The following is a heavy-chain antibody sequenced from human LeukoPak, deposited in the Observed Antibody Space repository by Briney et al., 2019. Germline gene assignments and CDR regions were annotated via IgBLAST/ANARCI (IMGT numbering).Heavy chain of an antibody. V-gene: IGHV1-18*01. CDR1: GYTFTNYG. CDR3: ARDLKITILGVLPWGYFDY. CDR2: ISAYNGNI. J-gene: IGHJ4*02. D-gene: IGHD3-3*01. Sequence: ASVKVSCKASGYTFTNYGLSWVRQAPGQGLEWVGWISAYNGNIKYAQKFRGRVTMTTDTSTRTAYMELRSLTADDTALYYCARDLKITILGVLPWGYFDYWGQGTLVTVSS.